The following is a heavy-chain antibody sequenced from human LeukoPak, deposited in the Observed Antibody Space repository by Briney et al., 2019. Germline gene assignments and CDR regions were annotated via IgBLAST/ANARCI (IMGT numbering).Heavy chain of an antibody. CDR1: GYTFTSYG. J-gene: IGHJ5*02. CDR2: ISAYNGNT. D-gene: IGHD3-16*01. Sequence: GESLKISCKASGYTFTSYGISWVRQAPGQGLEWMGWISAYNGNTNYAQKLQGRVTMTTDTSTSTAYMELRSLRSDDTAVYYCARAIMITFGGVMSRFDPWGQGTLVTVSS. V-gene: IGHV1-18*01. CDR3: ARAIMITFGGVMSRFDP.